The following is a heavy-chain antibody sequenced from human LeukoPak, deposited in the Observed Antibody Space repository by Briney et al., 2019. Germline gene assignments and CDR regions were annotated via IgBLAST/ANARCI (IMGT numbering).Heavy chain of an antibody. Sequence: SETLSLTCTVSGGSISSSSYYWGWIRQPPGKGLEWIGSIYYSGSTYYNPSLKSRVTISVDTSKNQFSLKLSSVTAADTAVYYCARGYCSSTSCRGPWFDPWGQGTLVTVSS. D-gene: IGHD2-2*01. CDR2: IYYSGST. J-gene: IGHJ5*02. CDR3: ARGYCSSTSCRGPWFDP. V-gene: IGHV4-39*07. CDR1: GGSISSSSYY.